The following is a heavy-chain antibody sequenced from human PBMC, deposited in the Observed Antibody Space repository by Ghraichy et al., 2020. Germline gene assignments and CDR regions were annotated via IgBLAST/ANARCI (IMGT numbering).Heavy chain of an antibody. D-gene: IGHD6-13*01. V-gene: IGHV3-53*01. J-gene: IGHJ4*02. CDR1: GFTVSSNY. CDR3: ANMWQQADY. Sequence: GVLRLSCEASGFTVSSNYMSWVRQAPGKGLEWVSLIYSDGSTFYADSVKGRFTISRDNSKNTLFLQMNSLRAEDTAVYFCANMWQQADYWGRGTLVTVSS. CDR2: IYSDGST.